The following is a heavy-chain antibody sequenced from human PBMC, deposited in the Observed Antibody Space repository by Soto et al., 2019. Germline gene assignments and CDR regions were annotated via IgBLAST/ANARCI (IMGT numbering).Heavy chain of an antibody. D-gene: IGHD3-10*01. CDR1: GGTFSSYA. CDR2: MIPNFGTA. CDR3: ARPIRITMVRGVYYMDV. J-gene: IGHJ6*03. V-gene: IGHV1-69*05. Sequence: GASVKVSCKAAGGTFSSYAISWVRQAPGQGLEWMGGMIPNFGTASYAQKFQGRVTMTRNTSISTAYMELSSLRSEDTAVYYCARPIRITMVRGVYYMDVWGKGTTVTVSS.